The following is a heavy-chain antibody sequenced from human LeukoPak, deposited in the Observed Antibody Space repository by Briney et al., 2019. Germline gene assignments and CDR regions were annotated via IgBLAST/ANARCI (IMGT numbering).Heavy chain of an antibody. V-gene: IGHV4-30-2*03. CDR3: ARHPRITMIVVVITLWYFDL. D-gene: IGHD3-22*01. CDR2: IYHSGST. CDR1: GGSISGGGYS. Sequence: SQTLSLTCAVSGGSISGGGYSWSWIRQPPGKGLEWIGYIYHSGSTYYNPPLKSRVTISVDTSKNQFSLKLSSVTAADTAVYYCARHPRITMIVVVITLWYFDLWGRGTLVTVSS. J-gene: IGHJ2*01.